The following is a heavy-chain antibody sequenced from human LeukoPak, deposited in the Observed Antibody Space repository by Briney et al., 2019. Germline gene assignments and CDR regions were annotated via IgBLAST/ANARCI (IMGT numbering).Heavy chain of an antibody. V-gene: IGHV4-4*07. J-gene: IGHJ6*02. CDR3: ARDFSSTDYYYYGMDV. CDR2: IYTSGST. Sequence: PSETLSLTCTVSGGSISSYYWSWIRQPAGKGLEWIARIYTSGSTNYNPSLKSRVTMSVDTSKNQFSLKLSSVTAADTAVYYCARDFSSTDYYYYGMDVWGQGTTVTVSS. D-gene: IGHD2-2*01. CDR1: GGSISSYY.